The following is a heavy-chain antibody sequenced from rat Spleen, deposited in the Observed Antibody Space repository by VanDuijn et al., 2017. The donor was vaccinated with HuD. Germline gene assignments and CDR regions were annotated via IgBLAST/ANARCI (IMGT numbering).Heavy chain of an antibody. Sequence: EVQLVESGGGLVQPGRSLKLSCAASGFTFSNYYMAWVRQAPKKGLEWVATISYDGSSTYYRDSVKGRFTISRDNAKSTLYLQMDSLRSEDTATYYCARHGRDSYAHWYFDFWGPGTMVTVSS. V-gene: IGHV5-7*01. J-gene: IGHJ1*01. CDR2: ISYDGSST. CDR1: GFTFSNYY. D-gene: IGHD1-12*01. CDR3: ARHGRDSYAHWYFDF.